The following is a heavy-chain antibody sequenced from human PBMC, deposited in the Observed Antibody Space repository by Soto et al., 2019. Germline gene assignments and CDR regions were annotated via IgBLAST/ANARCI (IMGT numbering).Heavy chain of an antibody. J-gene: IGHJ4*02. V-gene: IGHV4-34*01. CDR2: INHSGST. CDR3: ARVPRLAVAGSGDY. D-gene: IGHD6-19*01. Sequence: QVQLQQWGAGLLKPSETLSLTCAVYGGSFSGYYWSWIRQPPGKGLEGIGEINHSGSTNYNPSLKSRVTISVEPSKKQLSLKVSSVTAADTAVYYCARVPRLAVAGSGDYWGQGTLVTVSS. CDR1: GGSFSGYY.